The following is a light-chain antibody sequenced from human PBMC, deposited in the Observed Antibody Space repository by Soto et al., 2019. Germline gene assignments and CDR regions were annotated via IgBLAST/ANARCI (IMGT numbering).Light chain of an antibody. CDR2: EVS. V-gene: IGLV2-14*01. J-gene: IGLJ3*02. CDR1: SSDVGGYNY. CDR3: SSYTSTSALPV. Sequence: QSALTQPASVPGSPGQSITISCTGTSSDVGGYNYVSWYQQHPGKAPKLMIFEVSNRPSGVSIRFSGSKSGNTASLTISGLQAEDEADYYCSSYTSTSALPVFAGGTKVTVL.